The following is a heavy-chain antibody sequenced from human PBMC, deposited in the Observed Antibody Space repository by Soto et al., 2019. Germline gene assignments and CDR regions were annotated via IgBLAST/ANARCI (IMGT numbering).Heavy chain of an antibody. J-gene: IGHJ6*02. CDR2: ISSSSSYI. CDR1: GFTFSSYS. Sequence: PGGSLRLSCAASGFTFSSYSMNWVRQAPGKGLEWVSSISSSSSYIYYADSVKGRFTISRDNAKNSLYLQMNSLRAEDTAVYYCARPFRGRPSGYCSGGSCYVEPMDVWGQGTTVTVS. V-gene: IGHV3-21*01. D-gene: IGHD2-15*01. CDR3: ARPFRGRPSGYCSGGSCYVEPMDV.